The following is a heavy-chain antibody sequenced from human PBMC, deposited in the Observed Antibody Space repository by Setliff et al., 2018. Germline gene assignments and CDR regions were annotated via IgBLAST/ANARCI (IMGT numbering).Heavy chain of an antibody. CDR2: ISWNSGSI. Sequence: GGSLRLSCAASGFTFDDYAMHWVRQAPGKGLEWVSGISWNSGSIGYADSVKGRFTISRDNAKDSLYLQMNSLRADDMALYYCAKSTRGSLYAFDIWGQGTMVTVSS. J-gene: IGHJ3*02. CDR1: GFTFDDYA. CDR3: AKSTRGSLYAFDI. D-gene: IGHD3-10*01. V-gene: IGHV3-9*03.